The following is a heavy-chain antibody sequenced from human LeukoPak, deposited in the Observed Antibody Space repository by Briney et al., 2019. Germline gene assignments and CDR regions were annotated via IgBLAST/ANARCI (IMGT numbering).Heavy chain of an antibody. V-gene: IGHV4-34*01. J-gene: IGHJ3*02. CDR1: GGSFSGYY. Sequence: SETLSLTCAVYGGSFSGYYWSWIRQPPGKGLEWIGEINHSGSTNYNPSLKSRVTISVDTSKNQFSLKLSSVTAADTAVYYCARRRVGAPYAFDIWGQGTMVTVSS. D-gene: IGHD1-26*01. CDR3: ARRRVGAPYAFDI. CDR2: INHSGST.